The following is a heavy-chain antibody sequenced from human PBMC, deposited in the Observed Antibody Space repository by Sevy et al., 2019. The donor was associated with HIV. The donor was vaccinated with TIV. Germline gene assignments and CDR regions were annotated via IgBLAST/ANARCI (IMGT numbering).Heavy chain of an antibody. Sequence: ASVKVSCKTSGYTFSTYYIYWVRQAPGQGLEWIGIFGPTGGSRSHAKRFQGRLTMNGDTSTSTAYMELSSLRSEDTAVYYCARDRDVSGNYLEYFYYAMDVWGQGTTVTVSS. CDR3: ARDRDVSGNYLEYFYYAMDV. CDR1: GYTFSTYY. J-gene: IGHJ6*02. D-gene: IGHD1-26*01. CDR2: FGPTGGSR. V-gene: IGHV1-46*01.